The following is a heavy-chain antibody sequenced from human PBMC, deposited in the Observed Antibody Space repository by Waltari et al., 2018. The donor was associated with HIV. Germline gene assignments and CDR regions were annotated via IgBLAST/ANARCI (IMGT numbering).Heavy chain of an antibody. V-gene: IGHV1-8*01. D-gene: IGHD5-18*01. Sequence: QVLLVQSGAELMKPGASLKVSRKASAYTCTSDDINWVRQATGQGLEWMGWMTPNSGKTGYAQKFQGRVTMTRNTSISTAYMELSSLRSDDTAVYYCARGGYTYGDDYWGQGTLVTVSS. J-gene: IGHJ4*02. CDR2: MTPNSGKT. CDR1: AYTCTSDD. CDR3: ARGGYTYGDDY.